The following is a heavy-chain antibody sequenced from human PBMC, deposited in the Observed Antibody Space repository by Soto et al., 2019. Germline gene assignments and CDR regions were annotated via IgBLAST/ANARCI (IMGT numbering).Heavy chain of an antibody. J-gene: IGHJ6*02. CDR3: ARSKGYSGYDWLYYYSGMDV. Sequence: GESLKISCKGSGYSFTSYWISWVRQMPGKGLEWMGRIDPSDSYTNYSPSFQGHVTISADKSISTAYLQWSSLKASDTAMYYCARSKGYSGYDWLYYYSGMDVWGQGTTVTVSS. CDR2: IDPSDSYT. CDR1: GYSFTSYW. D-gene: IGHD5-12*01. V-gene: IGHV5-10-1*01.